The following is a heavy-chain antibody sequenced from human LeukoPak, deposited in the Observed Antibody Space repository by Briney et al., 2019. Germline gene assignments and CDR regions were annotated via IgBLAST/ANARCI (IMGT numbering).Heavy chain of an antibody. CDR1: GYSYTSYW. CDR2: IYPGDSAT. J-gene: IGHJ3*02. CDR3: ALGRRGAAGAFDI. Sequence: GESLKISCKGSGYSYTSYWIGWVRQMPGKGLEWMGIIYPGDSATRYSPSFQGQVTISADKSISTACLQWSSLKASDTAKYYCALGRRGAAGAFDIWGQGTLVTVSS. V-gene: IGHV5-51*01. D-gene: IGHD3-10*01.